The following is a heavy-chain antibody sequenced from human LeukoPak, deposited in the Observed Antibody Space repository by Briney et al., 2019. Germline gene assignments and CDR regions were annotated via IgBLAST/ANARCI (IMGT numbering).Heavy chain of an antibody. CDR2: INSDGTST. J-gene: IGHJ4*02. CDR3: VRQQLVHIDY. V-gene: IGHV3-74*01. D-gene: IGHD6-13*01. CDR1: GFTFSTYW. Sequence: GVSLTLSCTASGFTFSTYWMHWVRQVPGKGLVWVSRINSDGTSTSYADSVRRRFTISRDNAKNTLYLQMNSLRAEDSAVYYCVRQQLVHIDYWGQGNRVTVSS.